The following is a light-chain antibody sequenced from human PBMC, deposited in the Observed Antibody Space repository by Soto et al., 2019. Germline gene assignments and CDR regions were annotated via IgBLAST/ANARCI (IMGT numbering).Light chain of an antibody. CDR1: SSNIGANSD. Sequence: QSVLTQPPSVSGAPGQRVTISCTVSSSNIGANSDVHWHQQLTGAAPKLLIYGNTNRPSGVSDRFSASKSGTSASLAITGLQAEDEADYYCQSYDNSLSGFYVFGTGTKVTVL. CDR3: QSYDNSLSGFYV. V-gene: IGLV1-40*01. J-gene: IGLJ1*01. CDR2: GNT.